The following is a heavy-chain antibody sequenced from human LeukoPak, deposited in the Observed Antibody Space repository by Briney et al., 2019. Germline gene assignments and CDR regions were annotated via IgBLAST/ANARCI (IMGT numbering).Heavy chain of an antibody. J-gene: IGHJ4*02. CDR1: GDSVASNSAG. CDR2: TYYRSKWYN. Sequence: SQTLSLTCAISGDSVASNSAGWSWIRQSPSRGLEWLGRTYYRSKWYNDYAESVKSRITINPDTSKNQFSLQLKSMTPEDTAVYFCVRGGGSLTPWGQGTPVTVSS. V-gene: IGHV6-1*01. CDR3: VRGGGSLTP. D-gene: IGHD1-26*01.